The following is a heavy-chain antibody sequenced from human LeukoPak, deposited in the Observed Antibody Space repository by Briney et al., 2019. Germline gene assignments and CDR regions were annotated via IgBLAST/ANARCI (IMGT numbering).Heavy chain of an antibody. D-gene: IGHD6-13*01. Sequence: ASVKVSCKVSGYTLTEISMHWVRQAPGKGLEWMGGFDPEDGETIYAQKFQGRVTMTEDTSTDTAYMELSSLRSEDTAVYYCATDPRQLATFQHWGQGTLVTVSS. V-gene: IGHV1-24*01. CDR1: GYTLTEIS. CDR2: FDPEDGET. CDR3: ATDPRQLATFQH. J-gene: IGHJ1*01.